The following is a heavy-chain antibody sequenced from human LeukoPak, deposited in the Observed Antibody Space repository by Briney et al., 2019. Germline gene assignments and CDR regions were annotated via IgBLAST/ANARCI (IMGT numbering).Heavy chain of an antibody. CDR1: GGTFSSYA. Sequence: ASVNVSCKASGGTFSSYAISWVRQAPGQGLEWMGGIIPIFGTANYAQKFQGRVTITADESTSTAYMELSSLRSEDTAVYYCARVRALDIVVVVAAPYYYYGMDVWGQGTTVTVSS. V-gene: IGHV1-69*13. J-gene: IGHJ6*02. CDR2: IIPIFGTA. CDR3: ARVRALDIVVVVAAPYYYYGMDV. D-gene: IGHD2-15*01.